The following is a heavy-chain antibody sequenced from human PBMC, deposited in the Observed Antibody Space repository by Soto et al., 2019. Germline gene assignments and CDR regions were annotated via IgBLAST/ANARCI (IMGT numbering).Heavy chain of an antibody. CDR2: IYDSWRT. CDR3: ARGAPHFDM. Sequence: QVQLQESAPGVVKPSETLSLTCTVAGGSISSDYWSWIRQSPGKGLEWIGFIYDSWRTTYNPSLKRRITXXVGTSKNQLSLKVKSVTAADTAVYYCARGAPHFDMWGQGTMVTVSS. CDR1: GGSISSDY. V-gene: IGHV4-59*01. J-gene: IGHJ3*02.